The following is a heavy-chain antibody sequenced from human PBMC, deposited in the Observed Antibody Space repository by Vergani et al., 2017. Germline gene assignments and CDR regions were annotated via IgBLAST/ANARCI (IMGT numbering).Heavy chain of an antibody. CDR3: ARQARNIVVVPAAIPYYYYMDV. CDR2: ISVYNGET. Sequence: QVQLVQSGAEVKKPGASVKVSCEGSGYTFRNYGISWVRQAPGEGLEWLGWISVYNGETKFAQKFQGRVTLTRDTSTDTAYMEMGSLRSDDTAVYYCARQARNIVVVPAAIPYYYYMDVWGKGTTVTVSS. V-gene: IGHV1-18*04. J-gene: IGHJ6*03. D-gene: IGHD2-2*01. CDR1: GYTFRNYG.